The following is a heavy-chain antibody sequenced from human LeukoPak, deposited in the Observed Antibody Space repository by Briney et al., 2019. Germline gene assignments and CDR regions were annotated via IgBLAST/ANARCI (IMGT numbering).Heavy chain of an antibody. CDR1: GYTFTGYY. Sequence: ASVKVSCKASGYTFTGYYMHWVRQAPGQGLEWMGWINPNSGGTNYAQKFQGWVTMTRDTSISTAYMELSRLRSDDTAVYYCARDRSSITMVRGVTGNWFDPWGQGTLVTVSS. J-gene: IGHJ5*02. V-gene: IGHV1-2*04. CDR2: INPNSGGT. CDR3: ARDRSSITMVRGVTGNWFDP. D-gene: IGHD3-10*01.